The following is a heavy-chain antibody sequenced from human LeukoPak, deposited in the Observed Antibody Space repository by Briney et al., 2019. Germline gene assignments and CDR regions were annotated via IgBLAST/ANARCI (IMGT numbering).Heavy chain of an antibody. CDR1: GFTFSSYW. V-gene: IGHV3-30*03. CDR2: ISYDGTKE. J-gene: IGHJ4*02. D-gene: IGHD3-16*02. Sequence: GGSLRLSCAASGFTFSSYWMSWVRQAPGKGLEWVAVISYDGTKEYYADSLKGRFTISRDNSKNTLYLRMNSLRTEDTAVYYCAIGDGLGELSSSFDHWGQGTLVTVSS. CDR3: AIGDGLGELSSSFDH.